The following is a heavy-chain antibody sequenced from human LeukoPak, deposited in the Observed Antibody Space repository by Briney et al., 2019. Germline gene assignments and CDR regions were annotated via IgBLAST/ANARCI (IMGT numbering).Heavy chain of an antibody. D-gene: IGHD2-2*01. CDR3: ARACSSTSCYHWFDP. CDR2: ISAYNGNT. V-gene: IGHV1-18*01. CDR1: GYTFTSYG. J-gene: IGHJ5*02. Sequence: GASVKVSCKASGYTFTSYGISWVRQAPGQGLEWMGWISAYNGNTNYAQKLQGRVTMTTDTSTSTAYMELRSLRSDDTAVYYCARACSSTSCYHWFDPWGQGTLVTVSS.